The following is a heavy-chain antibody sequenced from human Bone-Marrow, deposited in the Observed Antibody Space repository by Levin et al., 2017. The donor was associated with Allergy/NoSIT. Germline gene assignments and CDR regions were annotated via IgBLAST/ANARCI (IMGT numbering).Heavy chain of an antibody. V-gene: IGHV3-7*01. D-gene: IGHD3-3*01. CDR1: GFTFNRYW. J-gene: IGHJ4*02. Sequence: SCAASGFTFNRYWMTWVRQAPGKGLEWVANIKEDGSEKYYVDSVKGRFTISRDNAKNSVYLQMNSLRAEDTAVYYCATEEWVFYDFWSGHSDYWGQGALVTVSS. CDR3: ATEEWVFYDFWSGHSDY. CDR2: IKEDGSEK.